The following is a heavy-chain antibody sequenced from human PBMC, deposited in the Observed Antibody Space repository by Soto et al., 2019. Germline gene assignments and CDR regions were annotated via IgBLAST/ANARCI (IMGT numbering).Heavy chain of an antibody. Sequence: SETLSLTCTVSGGSISSYYWSWIRQPPGKGLEWIGYIYYSGSTNYNPSLKSRVTISVDTSKNQFSLKLSSVTAADTAVYYCAVWGYDRDGTYYFDYWGQGTLVTVSS. V-gene: IGHV4-59*01. D-gene: IGHD5-12*01. CDR3: AVWGYDRDGTYYFDY. CDR2: IYYSGST. CDR1: GGSISSYY. J-gene: IGHJ4*02.